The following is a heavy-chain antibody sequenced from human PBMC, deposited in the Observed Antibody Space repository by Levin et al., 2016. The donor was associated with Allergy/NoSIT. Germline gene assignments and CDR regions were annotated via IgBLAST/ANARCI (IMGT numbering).Heavy chain of an antibody. J-gene: IGHJ3*01. V-gene: IGHV4-34*01. CDR3: ARRGIQLWLRLDY. D-gene: IGHD5-18*01. Sequence: WIRQPPGKGLEWIGEINHSGSTNYNPSLKSRVTISVDTSKNQFSLKLSSVTAADTAVYYCARRGIQLWLRLDYWGQGTMVTVSS. CDR2: INHSGST.